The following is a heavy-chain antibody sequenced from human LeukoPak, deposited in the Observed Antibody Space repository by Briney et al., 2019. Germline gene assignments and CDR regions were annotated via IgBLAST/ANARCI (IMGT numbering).Heavy chain of an antibody. CDR3: AKDKGREGDY. V-gene: IGHV3-30*18. CDR1: GFPFSNYG. CDR2: ISADGIDK. Sequence: GGSLRLSCAASGFPFSNYGMHWVRQAPGKGLEWVAVISADGIDKYYADSVKGRFTISRDNSKNTLYLQMSGLRPEDTAVYYCAKDKGREGDYWGQGNLVTVSS. J-gene: IGHJ4*02.